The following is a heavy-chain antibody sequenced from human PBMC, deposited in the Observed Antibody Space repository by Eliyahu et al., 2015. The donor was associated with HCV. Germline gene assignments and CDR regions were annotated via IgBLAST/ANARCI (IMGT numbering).Heavy chain of an antibody. J-gene: IGHJ2*01. CDR1: GFSLSTSGVG. CDR3: AHRILAARPKELFPYFDL. Sequence: QITLKESGPTLVKPTQTLTLTCTFSGFSLSTSGVGVGWIRQPPGKALEWLALIYWDDDKRYSPSLKSRLTITKDTSKNQVVLTMTNMDPVDTATYYCAHRILAARPKELFPYFDLWGRGTLVTVSS. D-gene: IGHD6-6*01. V-gene: IGHV2-5*02. CDR2: IYWDDDK.